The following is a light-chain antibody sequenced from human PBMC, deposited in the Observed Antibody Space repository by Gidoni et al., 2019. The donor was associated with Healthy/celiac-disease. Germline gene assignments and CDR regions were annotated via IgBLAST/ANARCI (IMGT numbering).Light chain of an antibody. Sequence: DIVMTQAPDSLAVSLGERATINCKSSQRVLYSSNNKNYLAWYQQEPGQPPKLLIYWASTRESGVPDRFSGSGSGTDFTLTIISLQADDVAVYYCQQYYSTPTFGGGTKVEIK. CDR2: WAS. V-gene: IGKV4-1*01. CDR3: QQYYSTPT. CDR1: QRVLYSSNNKNY. J-gene: IGKJ4*01.